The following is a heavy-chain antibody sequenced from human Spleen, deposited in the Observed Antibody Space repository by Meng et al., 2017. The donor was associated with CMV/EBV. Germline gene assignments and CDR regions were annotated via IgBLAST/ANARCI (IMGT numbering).Heavy chain of an antibody. CDR3: ARGSIVLRFLEHTLNYFDY. V-gene: IGHV1-69*05. Sequence: FRRYSISWVRQAPGQGLEWMGGIIPIFGTADYAQKFQGRVTITTDESTSTAYMELSSLRSEDTAVYYCARGSIVLRFLEHTLNYFDYWGQGTLVTVSS. CDR2: IIPIFGTA. J-gene: IGHJ4*02. D-gene: IGHD3-3*01. CDR1: FRRYS.